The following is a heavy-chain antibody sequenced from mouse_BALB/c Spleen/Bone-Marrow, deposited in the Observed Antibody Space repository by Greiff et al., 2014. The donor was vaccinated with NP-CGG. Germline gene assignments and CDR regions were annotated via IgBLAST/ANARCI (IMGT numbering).Heavy chain of an antibody. D-gene: IGHD1-1*01. CDR2: IYPGSGST. V-gene: IGHV1S22*01. Sequence: GSGLVRPGASVKLSCKASGYTFTSYWMHWVKQRPGQGLEWIGTIYPGSGSTNYDEKFKSKATLTVDTSSSTAYMLLSSLTSEDSAVYYCTRDYDWVPDYWGQGTTLTVSS. CDR3: TRDYDWVPDY. CDR1: GYTFTSYW. J-gene: IGHJ2*01.